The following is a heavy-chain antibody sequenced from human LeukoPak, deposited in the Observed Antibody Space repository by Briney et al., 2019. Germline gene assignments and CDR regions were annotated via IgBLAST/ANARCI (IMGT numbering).Heavy chain of an antibody. CDR3: ARWSGSGDDSNYFDY. J-gene: IGHJ4*02. Sequence: ASVKVSCKASGYTFTSHVLNWVRQAPGQGLEWMGWNSSYNGNTYYAQDFQGRVTLTTDTSTSTVYMELRSLTPDDTAVYYCARWSGSGDDSNYFDYWGQGTLVTVSS. D-gene: IGHD5-12*01. CDR2: NSSYNGNT. CDR1: GYTFTSHV. V-gene: IGHV1-18*01.